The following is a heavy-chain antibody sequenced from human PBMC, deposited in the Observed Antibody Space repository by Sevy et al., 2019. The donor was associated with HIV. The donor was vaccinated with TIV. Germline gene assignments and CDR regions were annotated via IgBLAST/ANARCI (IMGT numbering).Heavy chain of an antibody. CDR2: ISGSGGYT. V-gene: IGHV3-23*01. J-gene: IGHJ5*02. Sequence: GGSLRLSCVASGSTFSSYVMSWVRQAPGKGLEWVSTISGSGGYTYYADSVKGRFTISRDNSKNTVDLLRISLRAEDTAVYYCAKETASGYLPWGQGTLVTVSS. CDR3: AKETASGYLP. CDR1: GSTFSSYV. D-gene: IGHD3-3*01.